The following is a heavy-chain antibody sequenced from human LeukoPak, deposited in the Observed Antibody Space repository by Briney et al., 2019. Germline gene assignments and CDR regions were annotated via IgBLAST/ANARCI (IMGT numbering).Heavy chain of an antibody. CDR2: INPNSGGT. Sequence: ASVKVSCKASGYTFTSYGISWVRQAPGQGLEWMGWINPNSGGTNYAQKFQGRVTMTRDTSISTAYMELSRLRSDDTAVYYCASEYYYDSSGYYSHGVRWFDPWGQGTLVTVSS. J-gene: IGHJ5*02. CDR1: GYTFTSYG. V-gene: IGHV1-2*02. D-gene: IGHD3-22*01. CDR3: ASEYYYDSSGYYSHGVRWFDP.